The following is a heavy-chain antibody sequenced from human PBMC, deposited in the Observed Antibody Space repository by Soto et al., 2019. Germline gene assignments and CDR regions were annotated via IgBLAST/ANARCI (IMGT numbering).Heavy chain of an antibody. Sequence: GGSLRLSCAASGFTFSNYAMSWVRQTPGKGLEWVSSISGGGGSTYYADSVKGRFTISRDNSKNTLYLQMNSLRAEDTAVYYCAKGGVPYCGGDCYFDYWGQGTLVTVSS. CDR1: GFTFSNYA. CDR2: ISGGGGST. J-gene: IGHJ4*02. CDR3: AKGGVPYCGGDCYFDY. V-gene: IGHV3-23*01. D-gene: IGHD2-21*02.